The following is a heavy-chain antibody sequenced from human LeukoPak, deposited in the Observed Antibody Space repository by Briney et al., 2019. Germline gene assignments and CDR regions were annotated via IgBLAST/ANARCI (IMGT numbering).Heavy chain of an antibody. D-gene: IGHD2-15*01. Sequence: GGSLRLSCAASGFTFSSYVMHWVRQAPGKGLEWVAFIRYDGSNKYYADSVKGRFTISRDNSKNTLYLQMNSLRAEDTAVYYCATNGGLGYCSGGSCLLIDYWGQGTLVTVSS. CDR3: ATNGGLGYCSGGSCLLIDY. V-gene: IGHV3-30*02. J-gene: IGHJ4*02. CDR2: IRYDGSNK. CDR1: GFTFSSYV.